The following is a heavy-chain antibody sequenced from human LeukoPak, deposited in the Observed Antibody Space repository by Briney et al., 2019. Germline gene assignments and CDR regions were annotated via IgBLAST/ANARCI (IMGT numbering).Heavy chain of an antibody. V-gene: IGHV1-18*01. CDR1: GYTFTSYG. J-gene: IGHJ5*02. D-gene: IGHD3-10*01. CDR3: ATDLPARGWFDP. Sequence: ASVKVSCKASGYTFTSYGISWVRQAPGQGLEWMGWISAYNGNTNYAQKLQGRVTMTTDTSTSTAYMELRSLRSDDTAVYYCATDLPARGWFDPWGQGTLVTVSS. CDR2: ISAYNGNT.